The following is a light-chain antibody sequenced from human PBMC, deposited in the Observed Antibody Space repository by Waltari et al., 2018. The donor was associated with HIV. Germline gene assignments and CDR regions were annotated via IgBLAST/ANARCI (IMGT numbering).Light chain of an antibody. J-gene: IGLJ3*02. CDR3: SSYTSLTTLV. Sequence: QSALTQPASLSGSPGPSLTFSCPRSSGDGPHYLYVSWYQQHPRKAPKLIIYAVTKRPSAVSSRFSGSKSGNTASLTISGLQPDDEAHYYCSSYTSLTTLVFGGGTKVTVL. CDR1: SGDGPHYLY. V-gene: IGLV2-14*01. CDR2: AVT.